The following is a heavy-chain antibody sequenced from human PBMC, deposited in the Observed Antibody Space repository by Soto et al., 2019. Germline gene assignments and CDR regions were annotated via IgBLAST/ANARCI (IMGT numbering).Heavy chain of an antibody. CDR3: ARALAATAMSYFDY. CDR2: ISAYNVKT. CDR1: GYTFSSYG. V-gene: IGHV1-18*01. Sequence: ASVKVSCKASGYTFSSYGISWVRQAPGQGLEWMGWISAYNVKTKYAQKFQGRVTMTTDTSTSTAFMELRSLRSDDTAVYYCARALAATAMSYFDYWGQGTLVTVSS. D-gene: IGHD6-13*01. J-gene: IGHJ4*02.